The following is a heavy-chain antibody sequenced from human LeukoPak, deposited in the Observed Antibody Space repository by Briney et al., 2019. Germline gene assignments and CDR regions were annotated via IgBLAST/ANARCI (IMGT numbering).Heavy chain of an antibody. CDR1: GLTFHDYA. Sequence: GGSLRLSCAISGLTFHDYAMTWVRQAPGKGLEWVSTIVGDSSKTYYADSVKGRFTISRDNSNYMLFLHMNNLRAEDTAIYYCAKQPYNYYYLDVWGKGTAVTVSS. CDR3: AKQPYNYYYLDV. CDR2: IVGDSSKT. D-gene: IGHD2-21*01. J-gene: IGHJ6*03. V-gene: IGHV3-23*01.